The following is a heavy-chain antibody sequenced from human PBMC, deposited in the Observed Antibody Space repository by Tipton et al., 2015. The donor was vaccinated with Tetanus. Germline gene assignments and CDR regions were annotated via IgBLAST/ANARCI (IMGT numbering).Heavy chain of an antibody. CDR2: IYYSGST. CDR1: GGSISSGGYY. Sequence: TLSLTCTVSGGSISSGGYYWSWIRQHPGKGLEWIGYIYYSGSTYYNPSLKSRVTISVDTSKNQFSLKLSSVTAADTAVYYCARSAVRKWLRPNYFDYWGQGTLVTVSS. CDR3: ARSAVRKWLRPNYFDY. D-gene: IGHD5-12*01. J-gene: IGHJ4*02. V-gene: IGHV4-31*03.